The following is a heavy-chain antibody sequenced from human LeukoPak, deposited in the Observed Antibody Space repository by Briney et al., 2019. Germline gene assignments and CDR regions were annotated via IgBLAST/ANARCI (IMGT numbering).Heavy chain of an antibody. CDR3: VPFSLTNVP. CDR1: GFTFSSYA. J-gene: IGHJ5*02. V-gene: IGHV3-23*01. D-gene: IGHD2-2*01. CDR2: IKSGGDAT. Sequence: GGSLRLSCAASGFTFSSYAMSWVRQAPGKGLEWVSAIKSGGDATYYADSVKGRFTISRDNSKNTLYLQMNSLRAEDTAVYYCVPFSLTNVPWGQGTLVTVSS.